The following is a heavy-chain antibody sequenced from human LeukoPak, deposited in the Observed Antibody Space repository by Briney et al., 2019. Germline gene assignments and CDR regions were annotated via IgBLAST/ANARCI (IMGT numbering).Heavy chain of an antibody. CDR3: ARDWGGTDY. D-gene: IGHD3-16*01. J-gene: IGHJ4*02. CDR1: GFTFSSYS. CDR2: ISSSSSII. Sequence: GGSLRLSCAGSGFTFSSYSMNWVRQAPGKGLEWVSYISSSSSIIDSADSVKGRFTISRDNAKNSLYLQMNSLRAEDTAVYYCARDWGGTDYWGQGTLVTVSS. V-gene: IGHV3-48*01.